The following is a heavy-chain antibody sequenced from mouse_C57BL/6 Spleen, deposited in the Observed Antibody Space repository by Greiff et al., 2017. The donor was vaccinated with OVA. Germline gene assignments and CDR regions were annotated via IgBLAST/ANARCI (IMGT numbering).Heavy chain of an antibody. CDR2: IHPSDSDT. V-gene: IGHV1-74*01. D-gene: IGHD1-1*01. Sequence: QVHVKQPGAELVKPGASVKVSCKASGYTFTSYWMHWVKQRPGQGLEWIGRIHPSDSDTNYNQKFKGKATLTVDKSSSTAYMQLSSLTSEDSAVYYCEIPVQYYCSAWFAYWGQGTLVTVSA. CDR1: GYTFTSYW. CDR3: EIPVQYYCSAWFAY. J-gene: IGHJ3*01.